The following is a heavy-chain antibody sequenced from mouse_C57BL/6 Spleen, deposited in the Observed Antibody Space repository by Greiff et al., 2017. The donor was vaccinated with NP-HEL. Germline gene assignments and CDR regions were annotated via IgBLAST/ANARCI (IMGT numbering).Heavy chain of an antibody. D-gene: IGHD1-1*01. CDR3: TYLLLVDY. Sequence: EVQGVESGAELVRPGASVKLSCTASGFNIKDYYMHWVKQRPEQGLEWIGRIDPEDGDTEYAPKFQGKATMTADPSSNTAYLQLSSLTSEDTAVYYCTYLLLVDYWGQGTTLTVSS. V-gene: IGHV14-1*01. CDR2: IDPEDGDT. CDR1: GFNIKDYY. J-gene: IGHJ2*01.